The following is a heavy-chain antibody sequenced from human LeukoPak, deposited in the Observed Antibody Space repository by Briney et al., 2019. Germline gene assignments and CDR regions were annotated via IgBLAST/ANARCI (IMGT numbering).Heavy chain of an antibody. CDR1: GGSFSGYY. CDR3: ARLRYDYVWGSYRYRDVLHWFDP. V-gene: IGHV4-34*01. D-gene: IGHD3-16*02. J-gene: IGHJ5*02. Sequence: PSETLSLTCAVYGGSFSGYYWSWIRQPPGKGLEWIGEINHSGSTNYNPSLKSRVTISVDTSKNQFSLKLSSVTAADTAVYYCARLRYDYVWGSYRYRDVLHWFDPWGQGTLVTVSS. CDR2: INHSGST.